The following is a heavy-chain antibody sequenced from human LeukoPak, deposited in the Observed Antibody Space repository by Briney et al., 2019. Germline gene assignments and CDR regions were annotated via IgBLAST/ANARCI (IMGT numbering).Heavy chain of an antibody. CDR3: ARDRWELDGYRTAAFDY. CDR2: IIPIFGSA. D-gene: IGHD1-26*01. Sequence: SVKVSCKASGYTFTDYFIQWVRQAPGQGLEWMGGIIPIFGSANYAQKFQGRVTITTDESTSTAYMELSSLRSEDTAVYYCARDRWELDGYRTAAFDYWGQGTLVTVSS. J-gene: IGHJ4*02. V-gene: IGHV1-69*05. CDR1: GYTFTDYF.